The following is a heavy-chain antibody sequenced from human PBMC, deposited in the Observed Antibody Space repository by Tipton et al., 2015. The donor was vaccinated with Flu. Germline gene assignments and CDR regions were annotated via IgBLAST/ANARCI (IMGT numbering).Heavy chain of an antibody. Sequence: TLSLTCAVYGGSFSTYYWNWIRQFPGKGLEWIGEINHSGIITYNPSVKSRVTISIDTSKNQFSLRLTSVTAADTAVYYCARGRRRYNTGYDLADYWGQGTLVTVSS. CDR3: ARGRRRYNTGYDLADY. CDR2: INHSGII. J-gene: IGHJ4*02. D-gene: IGHD5-12*01. V-gene: IGHV4-34*01. CDR1: GGSFSTYY.